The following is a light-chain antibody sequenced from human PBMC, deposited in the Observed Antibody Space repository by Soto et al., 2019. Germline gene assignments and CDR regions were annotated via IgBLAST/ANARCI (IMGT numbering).Light chain of an antibody. CDR2: LEGSGSY. CDR3: ETWDTNSRV. CDR1: SGHNSYI. J-gene: IGLJ3*02. V-gene: IGLV4-60*01. Sequence: QSVLTQSSSASASLGSSVKLTCTLSSGHNSYIIAWHQQQPGKAPRYLMKLEGSGSYNKGSEVPDRFSGSSSGADRYLTISNLQFEDEADYYCETWDTNSRVFGGGTKLTVL.